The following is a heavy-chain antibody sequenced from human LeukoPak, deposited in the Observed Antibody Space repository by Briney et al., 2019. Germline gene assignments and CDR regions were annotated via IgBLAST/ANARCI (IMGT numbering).Heavy chain of an antibody. CDR1: GFTFSSYW. D-gene: IGHD3-10*01. V-gene: IGHV3-7*01. CDR3: ATLWFGESIPFDY. J-gene: IGHJ4*02. Sequence: GGSPRLSCAASGFTFSSYWMSWVRQAPGKGLEWVANIKQDGSEKYYVDSVKGRFTISRDNAKNSLYLQMNSLRAEDTAVYYCATLWFGESIPFDYWGQGTLVTVSS. CDR2: IKQDGSEK.